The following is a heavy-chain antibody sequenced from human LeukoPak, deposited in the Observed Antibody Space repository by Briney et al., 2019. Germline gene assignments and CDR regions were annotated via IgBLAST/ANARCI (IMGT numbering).Heavy chain of an antibody. D-gene: IGHD2-21*02. CDR2: INWNGGST. Sequence: GGSLRLSCAASGFTFDDYGMSWVRQAPGKGLEWVSGINWNGGSTGYADSVKGRFTISRDNAKNSLYLQMNSLRAEDTAVYYCARIGVVVVTAIVTIDAFDIWGQGTMVTVSS. V-gene: IGHV3-20*04. CDR3: ARIGVVVVTAIVTIDAFDI. J-gene: IGHJ3*02. CDR1: GFTFDDYG.